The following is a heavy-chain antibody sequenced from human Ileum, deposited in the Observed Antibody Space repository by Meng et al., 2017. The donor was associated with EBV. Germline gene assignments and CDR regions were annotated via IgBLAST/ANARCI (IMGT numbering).Heavy chain of an antibody. D-gene: IGHD6-19*01. CDR2: IYHSGST. J-gene: IGHJ4*02. CDR3: ASFPPPGKQWLVTDY. Sequence: QVQLQESGPGLVKPSGTLSLTCAVSGGSISSSNWWSWVRQPPGKGLEWIGEIYHSGSTNYNPSLKSRVTISVDKSKNQFSLKPSSVTAADTAVYYCASFPPPGKQWLVTDYWGQGTLVTVSS. V-gene: IGHV4-4*02. CDR1: GGSISSSNW.